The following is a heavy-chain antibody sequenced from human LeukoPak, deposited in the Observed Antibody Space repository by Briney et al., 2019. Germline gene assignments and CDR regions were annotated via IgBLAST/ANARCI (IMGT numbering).Heavy chain of an antibody. CDR2: INPSGGST. D-gene: IGHD4-11*01. CDR3: ARERKSRGLHRGGYYYYMDV. CDR1: GYTFTYYY. V-gene: IGHV1-46*01. J-gene: IGHJ6*03. Sequence: ASVKVSCKASGYTFTYYYIHWVRQAPGQGLEWMGIINPSGGSTSYAQKFQGRVTMTRDMSTSTVYMELSSLRSEDTAVYYCARERKSRGLHRGGYYYYMDVWGKGTTVTVSS.